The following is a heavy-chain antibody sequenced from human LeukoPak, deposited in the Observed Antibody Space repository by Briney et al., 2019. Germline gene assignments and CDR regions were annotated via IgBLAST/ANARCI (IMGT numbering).Heavy chain of an antibody. D-gene: IGHD2-21*02. Sequence: SVKVSCKASGGTFSSYAISWVRQAPGQGLEWMGRIIPLLGTANYAQKFQGRVTITADKSTSTAYMELSSLRSEDRAMYYCARDPAYCGGDCYSWNRPFDYWGQGTLVTVSS. CDR3: ARDPAYCGGDCYSWNRPFDY. CDR1: GGTFSSYA. J-gene: IGHJ4*02. CDR2: IIPLLGTA. V-gene: IGHV1-69*04.